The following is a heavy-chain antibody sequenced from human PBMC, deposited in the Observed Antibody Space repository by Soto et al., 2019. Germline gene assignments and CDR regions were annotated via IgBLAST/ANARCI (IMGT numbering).Heavy chain of an antibody. CDR1: GYTFTSFG. J-gene: IGHJ5*02. CDR3: ARDNSVYIVADVGNWFDP. CDR2: ISGYNGNT. Sequence: QVQLFQSGAEVKKPGASVKVSCKASGYTFTSFGITWVRQAPGQGLEWMGWISGYNGNTDYAQKFQGRVSMTTDTSTRTAYMELRSLRPDDTAVYYCARDNSVYIVADVGNWFDPWGQGTLVTVSS. D-gene: IGHD5-12*01. V-gene: IGHV1-18*01.